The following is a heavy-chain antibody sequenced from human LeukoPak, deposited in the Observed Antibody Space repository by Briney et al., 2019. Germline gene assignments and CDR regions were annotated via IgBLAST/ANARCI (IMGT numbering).Heavy chain of an antibody. CDR2: ISYDGSNK. Sequence: PGRSLRLSCAASGFTFSSYGMHWVRQAPGKGLEWVAVISYDGSNKYYADSVKGRFTISRDNSKNTLYLQMNSLRAEDTAVYYCATQRPFDWFGTPVAFDIWGRGTMVTVSS. CDR1: GFTFSSYG. J-gene: IGHJ3*02. V-gene: IGHV3-30*03. D-gene: IGHD3-9*01. CDR3: ATQRPFDWFGTPVAFDI.